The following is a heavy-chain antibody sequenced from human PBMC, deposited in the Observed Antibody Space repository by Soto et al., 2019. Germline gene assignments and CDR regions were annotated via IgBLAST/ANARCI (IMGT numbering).Heavy chain of an antibody. J-gene: IGHJ4*02. CDR2: IYSGGSI. CDR1: GFTVSSNY. D-gene: IGHD4-17*01. CDR3: ARGGSYGGNSEGEIDY. V-gene: IGHV3-66*01. Sequence: EVQLVESGGGLVQPGGSLRLSCAASGFTVSSNYMSWVRQAPGKGLEWVSVIYSGGSIYYADSVKGRFTISRDNFKNTLYLQMNSLRAEDTAVYYCARGGSYGGNSEGEIDYWGQGTRVTVSS.